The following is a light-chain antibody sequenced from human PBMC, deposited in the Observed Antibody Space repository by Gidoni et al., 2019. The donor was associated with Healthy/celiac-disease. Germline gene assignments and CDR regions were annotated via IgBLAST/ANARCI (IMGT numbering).Light chain of an antibody. CDR3: QQYGSSPQT. J-gene: IGKJ1*01. CDR2: GAS. V-gene: IGKV3-20*01. CDR1: QSVSSSY. Sequence: EIVLTQSPGTLSLSPGERATHSCRASQSVSSSYLAWYQQKPGQAPRLLIYGASSRATGIPDRFSGSGSGTVFTLTISRLEPEDFAVYYCQQYGSSPQTFGQGTKVEIK.